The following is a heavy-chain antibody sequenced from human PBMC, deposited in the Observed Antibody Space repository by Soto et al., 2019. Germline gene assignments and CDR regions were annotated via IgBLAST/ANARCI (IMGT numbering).Heavy chain of an antibody. CDR3: ARVGYRGNYYYHYMDV. CDR1: GFTFSSYT. D-gene: IGHD4-4*01. V-gene: IGHV3-48*01. Sequence: EVQLVESGGGLVQPGGSLRLSCAASGFTFSSYTMIWVRQAPGKGPEWVSYISGSGDTIYYADSVKGRFTISRDNAKTSLYLQKNSLRAEDTAVYYCARVGYRGNYYYHYMDVWGKGTTVTVSS. CDR2: ISGSGDTI. J-gene: IGHJ6*03.